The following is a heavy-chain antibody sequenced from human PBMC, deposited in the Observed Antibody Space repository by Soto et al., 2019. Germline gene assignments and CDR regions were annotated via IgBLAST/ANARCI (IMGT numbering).Heavy chain of an antibody. CDR3: ARDAEASGRYFGDH. V-gene: IGHV1-8*01. J-gene: IGHJ4*02. D-gene: IGHD3-10*01. Sequence: QVQLVQSGAEVRKPGTSVKVSCKASGYTFTNYDINWVRQATGQGLEWMGWMNPNSGNTGYAQKFQGRVTMTRNTSINTCFMELSSLTSEDTAIYYCARDAEASGRYFGDHWGKGTLVTVS. CDR1: GYTFTNYD. CDR2: MNPNSGNT.